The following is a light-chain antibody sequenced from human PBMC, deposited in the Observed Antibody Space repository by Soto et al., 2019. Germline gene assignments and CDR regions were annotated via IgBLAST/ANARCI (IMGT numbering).Light chain of an antibody. CDR2: DAS. J-gene: IGKJ5*01. CDR1: QSVNNY. Sequence: EIVLTQSPATLSLSPGERATLSYRASQSVNNYLAWYQQKPGQAPRLLIYDASNRATGIPARFSGSGSETDFTLTISSLEPEDFAVYYCQQRRSWPITFGQGTRLEIK. V-gene: IGKV3-11*01. CDR3: QQRRSWPIT.